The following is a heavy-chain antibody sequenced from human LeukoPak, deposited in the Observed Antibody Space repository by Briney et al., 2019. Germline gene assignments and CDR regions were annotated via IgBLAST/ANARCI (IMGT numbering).Heavy chain of an antibody. CDR2: IIPIFGTA. Sequence: SVKVSCKASGYTFTSYDINWVRQATGQGLEWMGGIIPIFGTANYAQKFQGRVTITTDESTSTAYMELSSLRSEDAAVYYCATDYYDSSGYFYWGQGTLVTVSS. CDR1: GYTFTSYD. V-gene: IGHV1-69*05. J-gene: IGHJ4*02. CDR3: ATDYYDSSGYFY. D-gene: IGHD3-22*01.